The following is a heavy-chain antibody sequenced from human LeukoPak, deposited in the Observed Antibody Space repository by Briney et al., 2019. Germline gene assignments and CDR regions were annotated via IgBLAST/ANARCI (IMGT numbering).Heavy chain of an antibody. D-gene: IGHD1-1*01. Sequence: PGGSLRLSCAASGFTFSSYEMNWVRQAPGKGLEWVSYISSSGSTIYYADSVKGRFTISRDNAKNSLYLQTNSLRAEDTAVYYCARDLNWNPLDYWGQGTLVTVSS. CDR2: ISSSGSTI. CDR1: GFTFSSYE. V-gene: IGHV3-48*03. CDR3: ARDLNWNPLDY. J-gene: IGHJ4*02.